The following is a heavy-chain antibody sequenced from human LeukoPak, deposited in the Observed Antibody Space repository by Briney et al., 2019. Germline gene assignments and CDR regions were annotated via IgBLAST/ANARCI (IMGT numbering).Heavy chain of an antibody. V-gene: IGHV1-69*13. CDR3: ARQYCSSTSCSGLDY. CDR1: GGTLSSY. J-gene: IGHJ4*02. D-gene: IGHD2-2*01. CDR2: IIPIFGAE. Sequence: PEASVKVSCKASGGTLSSYISWVRQAPGQGLEWMGGIIPIFGAENYAQKLQGRVTITGDESTSTVYMELSSLRSEDTAVYYCARQYCSSTSCSGLDYWGQGTLVTVSS.